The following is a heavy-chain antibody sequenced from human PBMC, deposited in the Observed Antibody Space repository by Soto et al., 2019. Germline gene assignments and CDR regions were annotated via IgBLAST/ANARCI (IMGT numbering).Heavy chain of an antibody. CDR1: GFTFSSYA. J-gene: IGHJ5*02. Sequence: PGGSLRLSCAASGFTFSSYAMHWVRQAPGKGLEWVAVISYDGSNKYYADSVKGRFTISRDNSKNTLYLQMNSLRAEDTAVYYCARERGYRYGNLFDPWGQGTPVTVSS. CDR2: ISYDGSNK. V-gene: IGHV3-30-3*01. D-gene: IGHD5-18*01. CDR3: ARERGYRYGNLFDP.